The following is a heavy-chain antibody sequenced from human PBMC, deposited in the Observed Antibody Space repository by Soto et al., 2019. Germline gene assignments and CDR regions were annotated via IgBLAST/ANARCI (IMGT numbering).Heavy chain of an antibody. CDR1: VFTCSSYA. D-gene: IGHD2-2*01. CDR2: LSDSGGHT. CDR3: AKDSQSVSVSAARVYGMDV. Sequence: WWSLRLSCSGSVFTCSSYAMTWFRQAPGKGLEWVSTLSDSGGHTYYADSVKGRFTISRDNPKNTLYLQMNSLRAEDTAVYYCAKDSQSVSVSAARVYGMDVWGQGTTVTVSS. J-gene: IGHJ6*02. V-gene: IGHV3-23*01.